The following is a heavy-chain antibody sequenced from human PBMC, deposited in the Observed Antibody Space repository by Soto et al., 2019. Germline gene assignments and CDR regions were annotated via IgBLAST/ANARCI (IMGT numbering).Heavy chain of an antibody. J-gene: IGHJ5*01. D-gene: IGHD3-22*01. CDR1: GGSLSGHS. Sequence: SETLSLTCAFYGGSLSGHSWTWIRQSPGKGLEWIGDINHSGRVNYSPSLKSRVTISLDTSKNQFSLTLSAVTAADTAMYYCSTRAYDTNGYYRFDPWGQGTLVTVSS. CDR2: INHSGRV. V-gene: IGHV4-34*01. CDR3: STRAYDTNGYYRFDP.